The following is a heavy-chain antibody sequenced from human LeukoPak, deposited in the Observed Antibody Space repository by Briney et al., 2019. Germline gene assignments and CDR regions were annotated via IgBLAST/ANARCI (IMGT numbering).Heavy chain of an antibody. V-gene: IGHV4-34*01. D-gene: IGHD3-10*01. Sequence: SETLSLTCAAYGGSFSGYYWSWIRQPPGKGLEWIGEINHSGSTNYNPSLKSRVTISVDTSKNQFSLKLSSVTAADTAVYYCARGTFMVRGTLGSNYGMDVWGKGTTVTVSS. CDR1: GGSFSGYY. J-gene: IGHJ6*04. CDR3: ARGTFMVRGTLGSNYGMDV. CDR2: INHSGST.